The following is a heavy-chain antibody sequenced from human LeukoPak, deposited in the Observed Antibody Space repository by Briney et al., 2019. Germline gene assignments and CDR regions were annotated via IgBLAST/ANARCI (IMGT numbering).Heavy chain of an antibody. J-gene: IGHJ4*02. CDR2: IYYSGST. Sequence: PSETLSLTCTASGGSISPYYWSWIRQPPGKGLEWIGYIYYSGSTNYNPSLKSRVTLSVDTSKNQFSLKLSSVTAADTAMYYCARHGGGGESYPRVFDYWGRGNLVTVSS. D-gene: IGHD1-26*01. CDR3: ARHGGGGESYPRVFDY. V-gene: IGHV4-59*08. CDR1: GGSISPYY.